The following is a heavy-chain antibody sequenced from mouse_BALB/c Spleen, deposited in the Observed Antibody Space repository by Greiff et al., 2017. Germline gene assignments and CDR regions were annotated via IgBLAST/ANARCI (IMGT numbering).Heavy chain of an antibody. J-gene: IGHJ3*01. Sequence: EVMLVESGGGLVKPGGSLKLSCAASGFAFSSYDMSWVRQTPEKRLEWVAYISSGGGSTYYPDTVKGRFTISRDNAKNTLYLQMSSLKSEDTAMYYCARHGGYGNHFAYWGQGTLVTVSA. V-gene: IGHV5-12-1*01. CDR2: ISSGGGST. D-gene: IGHD2-1*01. CDR3: ARHGGYGNHFAY. CDR1: GFAFSSYD.